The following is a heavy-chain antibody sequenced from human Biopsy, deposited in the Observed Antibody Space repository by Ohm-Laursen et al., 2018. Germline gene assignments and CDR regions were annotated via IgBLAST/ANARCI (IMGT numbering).Heavy chain of an antibody. CDR3: ATTTMDTSGWYGNYFDS. V-gene: IGHV4-59*08. D-gene: IGHD6-19*01. J-gene: IGHJ4*02. Sequence: TLSLTCTVSSGSISSYYWSWIRQPPGKGLEWIGYIPYSGNTNYNPSLKSRVTMSVDTSKNQFSLKVYSVTAADTAIYYCATTTMDTSGWYGNYFDSWGQGALVTVSS. CDR2: IPYSGNT. CDR1: SGSISSYY.